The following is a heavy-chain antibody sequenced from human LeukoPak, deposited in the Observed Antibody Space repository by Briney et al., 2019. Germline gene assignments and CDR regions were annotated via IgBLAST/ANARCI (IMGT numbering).Heavy chain of an antibody. CDR3: ARGLDRSKTGY. J-gene: IGHJ4*02. D-gene: IGHD3-22*01. Sequence: SETLSLTCSVYSESFSGGYWSWIRQPPGKGLDWIGEISDNEGIKYSPSLKSRVTISVDTSKNQFSLKLTSVTAADTAVYYCARGLDRSKTGYWGQGSLATVSS. CDR2: ISDNEGI. CDR1: SESFSGGY. V-gene: IGHV4-34*01.